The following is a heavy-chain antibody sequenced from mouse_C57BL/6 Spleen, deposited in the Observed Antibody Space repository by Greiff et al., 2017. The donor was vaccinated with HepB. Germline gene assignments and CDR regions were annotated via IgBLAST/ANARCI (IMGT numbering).Heavy chain of an antibody. CDR2: INYDGSST. CDR1: GFTFSDYY. Sequence: EVQLQESEGGLVQPGSSMKLSCTASGFTFSDYYMAWVRQVPEKGLEWVANINYDGSSTYYLDALKSRFIISRDNAKNILYLQMSSLKSEDTATYYFARTDYYGSSYVDWYFDVWGTGTTVTVSS. J-gene: IGHJ1*03. CDR3: ARTDYYGSSYVDWYFDV. D-gene: IGHD1-1*01. V-gene: IGHV5-16*01.